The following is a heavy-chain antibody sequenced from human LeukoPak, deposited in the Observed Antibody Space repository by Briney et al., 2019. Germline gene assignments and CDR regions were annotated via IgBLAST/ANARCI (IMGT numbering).Heavy chain of an antibody. V-gene: IGHV3-7*01. D-gene: IGHD3-10*01. CDR2: INQDGSDK. Sequence: GGSLRLSCAASGFSLSNSWMSWVRQAPGKGLEWVPNINQDGSDKYYVDSVMGRFTISKDNAKNSVYLQMNSLRPEDTAIYYCAWYGVTHGLDVWGQGTTVTVSS. CDR1: GFSLSNSW. J-gene: IGHJ6*02. CDR3: AWYGVTHGLDV.